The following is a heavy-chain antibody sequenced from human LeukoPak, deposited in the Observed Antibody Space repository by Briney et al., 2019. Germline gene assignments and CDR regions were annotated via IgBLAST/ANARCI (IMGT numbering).Heavy chain of an antibody. CDR1: GFTFSSYS. J-gene: IGHJ4*02. Sequence: GGSLRLSCAASGFTFSSYSMNWVRQAPGKGLEWVSYISSSGSNIYYADSVRGRFTISRDNAKSSLHMQMNSLRDEDTAVYYCARDSSSWNVPDYWGQGTLVTVSS. V-gene: IGHV3-48*02. CDR3: ARDSSSWNVPDY. D-gene: IGHD6-13*01. CDR2: ISSSGSNI.